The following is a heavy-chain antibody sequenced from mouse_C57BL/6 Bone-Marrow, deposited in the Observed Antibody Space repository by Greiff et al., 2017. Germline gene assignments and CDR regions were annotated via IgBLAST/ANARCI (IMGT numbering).Heavy chain of an antibody. D-gene: IGHD2-4*01. V-gene: IGHV1-64*01. CDR2: MHPNGGSP. J-gene: IGHJ4*01. Sequence: QVQLQQPGAELVKPGASVKLSCKASGYTFTNYWMHWVKQRPGQGLEWLGMMHPNGGSPDYNEKFKSEATLSVDKSSRTAYMELSSLTSEDSAVYYCARSYDYDDYTRDYWGQGTSVTGSS. CDR1: GYTFTNYW. CDR3: ARSYDYDDYTRDY.